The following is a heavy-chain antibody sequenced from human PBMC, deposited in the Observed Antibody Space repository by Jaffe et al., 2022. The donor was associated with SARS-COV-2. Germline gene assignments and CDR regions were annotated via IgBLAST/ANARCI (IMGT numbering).Heavy chain of an antibody. V-gene: IGHV3-23*01. CDR3: AVVVGAPYYFDY. CDR1: GFTFSSYA. Sequence: EVQLLESGGGLVQPGGSLRLSCAASGFTFSSYAMSWVRQAPGKGLEWVSAISGSGGSTYYADSVKGRFTISRDNSKNTLYLQMNSLRAEDTAVYYCAVVVGAPYYFDYWGQGTLVTVSS. CDR2: ISGSGGST. D-gene: IGHD1-26*01. J-gene: IGHJ4*02.